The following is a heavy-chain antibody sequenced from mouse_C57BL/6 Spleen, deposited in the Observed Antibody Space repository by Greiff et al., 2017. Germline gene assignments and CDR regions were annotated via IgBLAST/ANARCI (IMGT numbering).Heavy chain of an antibody. Sequence: QVQLQQPGAELVKPGASVKLSCKASGYTFTSYWMHWVKQRPGQGLEWIGMIHPNSGSTNYNEKFKSKATLTVDKSSSTAYMQLSSLTSEDSAVYYCARYYSNYFYAMDYWGQGTSVTVSS. CDR3: ARYYSNYFYAMDY. CDR2: IHPNSGST. CDR1: GYTFTSYW. D-gene: IGHD2-5*01. V-gene: IGHV1-64*01. J-gene: IGHJ4*01.